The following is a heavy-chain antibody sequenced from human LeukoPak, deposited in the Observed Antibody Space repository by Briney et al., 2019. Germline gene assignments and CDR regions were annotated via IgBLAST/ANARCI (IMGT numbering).Heavy chain of an antibody. V-gene: IGHV3-23*01. Sequence: TGGSLRLSCAASGFTFNNFAMSWVRQAPGKGLDWVSGLSGSGSSTFYADSVKGRFTISRDNSNSTLYLQMNSLRAEDTAVYYCAKSRARREGSSGSIDYWGQGTLVTVSS. CDR3: AKSRARREGSSGSIDY. CDR2: LSGSGSST. J-gene: IGHJ4*02. D-gene: IGHD3-22*01. CDR1: GFTFNNFA.